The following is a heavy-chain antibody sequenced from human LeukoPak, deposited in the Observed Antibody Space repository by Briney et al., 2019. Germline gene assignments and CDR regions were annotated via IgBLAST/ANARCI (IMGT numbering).Heavy chain of an antibody. CDR3: AKRVLDTTVWGAHWFDP. D-gene: IGHD7-27*01. V-gene: IGHV3-23*01. CDR2: ITVRGGA. CDR1: GFTFSNYA. Sequence: GGSLRLSCAASGFTFSNYAMTWVRQAPGKGLEWFSGITVRGGAYYADSVKGRFTVSRDNSKNTLYLHMNSLRAEDTAVYYCAKRVLDTTVWGAHWFDPWGQGTMVTVSS. J-gene: IGHJ5*02.